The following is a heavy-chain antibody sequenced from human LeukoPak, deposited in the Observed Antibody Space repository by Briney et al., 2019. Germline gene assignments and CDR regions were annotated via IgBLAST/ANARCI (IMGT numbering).Heavy chain of an antibody. CDR1: GFSFSTYW. D-gene: IGHD5-18*01. V-gene: IGHV3-7*01. J-gene: IGHJ4*02. CDR2: IKHDGSQK. CDR3: ASDAGYGYWVVDY. Sequence: HPGGSLRLSCVASGFSFSTYWINWVRQAPGEGLEWVAHIKHDGSQKYYVDSVKGRFTISRDNAKNSLYLQMNSLRAEDTAVYYCASDAGYGYWVVDYWGQGTLVTVSS.